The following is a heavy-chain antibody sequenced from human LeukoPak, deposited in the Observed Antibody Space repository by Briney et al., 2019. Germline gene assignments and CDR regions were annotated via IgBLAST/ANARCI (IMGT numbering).Heavy chain of an antibody. J-gene: IGHJ3*02. D-gene: IGHD3-10*01. V-gene: IGHV3-30*03. CDR1: GFTFSSYG. CDR2: ISYDGSNK. CDR3: ARDFGRITMVRHVAFDI. Sequence: PGGSLRLSCAASGFTFSSYGMHWVRLAPGKGLEWVAVISYDGSNKYYADSVKGRFTISRDNSKNTLYLQMTSLRPEDTAVYYCARDFGRITMVRHVAFDIWGQGTMVTVSS.